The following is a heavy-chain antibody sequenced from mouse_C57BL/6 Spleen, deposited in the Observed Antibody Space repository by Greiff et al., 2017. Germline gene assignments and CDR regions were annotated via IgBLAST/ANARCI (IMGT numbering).Heavy chain of an antibody. V-gene: IGHV1-69*01. J-gene: IGHJ2*01. D-gene: IGHD1-1*01. CDR1: GYTFTSYW. Sequence: QVQLQQPGAELVMPGASVKLSCKASGYTFTSYWMHWVKQRPGQGLEWIGEIDPSDSYTNYNQKFKGKSTLTVDKSSSTAYMQLSSLTSEDSAVYYCARSDYYGSSYEDFDYWGQGTTLTVSS. CDR2: IDPSDSYT. CDR3: ARSDYYGSSYEDFDY.